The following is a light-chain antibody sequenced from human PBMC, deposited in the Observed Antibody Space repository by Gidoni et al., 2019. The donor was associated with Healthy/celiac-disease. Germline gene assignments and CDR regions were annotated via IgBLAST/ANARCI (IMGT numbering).Light chain of an antibody. CDR2: EVS. CDR1: SSDVGGYNY. J-gene: IGLJ3*02. V-gene: IGLV2-14*01. Sequence: QSALTQPASVSGSPGQSITISCTGTSSDVGGYNYVSWYQQNPGKAPKLMIYEVSNRPSGVSNRFSGSKSGNTASLTISGLQAEDEADYYCSSYTSSSTWVFGGGNKLTVL. CDR3: SSYTSSSTWV.